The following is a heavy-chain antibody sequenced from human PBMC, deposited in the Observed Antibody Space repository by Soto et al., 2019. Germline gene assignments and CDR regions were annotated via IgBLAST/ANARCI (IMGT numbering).Heavy chain of an antibody. D-gene: IGHD5-12*01. CDR3: ASGVEMATSAYYYGMDV. V-gene: IGHV3-7*03. CDR2: IKQDGSEK. J-gene: IGHJ6*02. CDR1: GFTFSSYW. Sequence: GSSLRLSCAASGFTFSSYWMSWVRQAPGTVLEWVANIKQDGSEKYYVDSLKVRFTISRDNAKNSMYLQMNSLRAEDTAVYYCASGVEMATSAYYYGMDVWGQGTTVTVSS.